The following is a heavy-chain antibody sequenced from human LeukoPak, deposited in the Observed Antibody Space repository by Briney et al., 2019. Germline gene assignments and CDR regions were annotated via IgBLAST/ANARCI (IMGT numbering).Heavy chain of an antibody. Sequence: ASVKVSCKASGYTFTGYYMHWVRQAPGQGLEWMGWINPNSGGTNYAQKFQGRVTMTRDTSISTAYMELRSLRSDDTAVYYCARDAFIAAAGTVDYWGQGTLVTVSS. CDR2: INPNSGGT. J-gene: IGHJ4*02. D-gene: IGHD6-13*01. CDR1: GYTFTGYY. V-gene: IGHV1-2*02. CDR3: ARDAFIAAAGTVDY.